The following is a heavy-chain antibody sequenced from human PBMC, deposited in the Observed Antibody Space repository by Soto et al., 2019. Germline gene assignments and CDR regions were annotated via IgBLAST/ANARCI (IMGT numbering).Heavy chain of an antibody. D-gene: IGHD2-21*02. Sequence: KTSETLSLTCAVSGGSISSSNWWSWVRQPPGKGLEWIGEIYHSGSTNYNPSLKSRVTISVDKSKNQFSLKLSSVTAADTAVYYCAAYCGGDCYSSKAFDIWGQGTMVTVSS. V-gene: IGHV4-4*02. J-gene: IGHJ3*02. CDR1: GGSISSSNW. CDR3: AAYCGGDCYSSKAFDI. CDR2: IYHSGST.